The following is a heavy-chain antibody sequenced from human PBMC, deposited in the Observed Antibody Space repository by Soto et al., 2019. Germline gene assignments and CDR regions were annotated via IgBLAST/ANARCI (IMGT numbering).Heavy chain of an antibody. CDR1: GGSISSSSYY. Sequence: SETLSLTCTVSGGSISSSSYYWGWIRQPPGKGLEWIGSIYYSGSTYYNPSLKSRVTISVDTSKNQFSLKLSSVTAADTAVYYCARSANCGGDCYRSPTYYNMDVWGKGTTVSATS. V-gene: IGHV4-39*07. J-gene: IGHJ6*03. CDR2: IYYSGST. D-gene: IGHD2-21*01. CDR3: ARSANCGGDCYRSPTYYNMDV.